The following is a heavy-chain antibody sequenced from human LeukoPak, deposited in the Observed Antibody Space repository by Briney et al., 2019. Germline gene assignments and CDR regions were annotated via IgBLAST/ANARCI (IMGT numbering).Heavy chain of an antibody. CDR2: IIPIFGTA. V-gene: IGHV1-69*13. D-gene: IGHD3-10*01. CDR3: ARDRGGSGSNYFYYYYMDV. CDR1: GGTFSSYA. J-gene: IGHJ6*03. Sequence: ASVKVSCKASGGTFSSYAISWVRQAPGQGLEWMGGIIPIFGTANYAQKFQGRVTITADESTSTAYMELSSLRSEDTAVYYCARDRGGSGSNYFYYYYMDVWGKGTTVTVSS.